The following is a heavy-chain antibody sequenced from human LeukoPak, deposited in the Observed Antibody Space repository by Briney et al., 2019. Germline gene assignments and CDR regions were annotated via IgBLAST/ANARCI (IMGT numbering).Heavy chain of an antibody. Sequence: SETLSLTCTVSGGSISSYYWSWIRQPSGKGLEWIGYIYYSGSTNYNPSLKSRVTISVDTSKNQFSLKLSSVTAADTAVYYCARASAPNYKNYYYYYMDVWGKGTTVTISS. CDR1: GGSISSYY. CDR2: IYYSGST. D-gene: IGHD1-7*01. J-gene: IGHJ6*03. V-gene: IGHV4-59*01. CDR3: ARASAPNYKNYYYYYMDV.